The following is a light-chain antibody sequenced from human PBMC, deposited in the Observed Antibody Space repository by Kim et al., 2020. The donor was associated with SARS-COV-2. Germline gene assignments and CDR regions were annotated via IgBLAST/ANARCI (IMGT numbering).Light chain of an antibody. V-gene: IGKV1-27*01. Sequence: DIQMTQSPSSLSASVGDRVTITCRASQAIANSLAWYQQKPGKVPKLLIYAASTLQSGVPSRFSGSGSGTEFTLTIGSLQTEDVATYYCQKYNSAPWTFGAGTKVEIK. J-gene: IGKJ4*02. CDR1: QAIANS. CDR3: QKYNSAPWT. CDR2: AAS.